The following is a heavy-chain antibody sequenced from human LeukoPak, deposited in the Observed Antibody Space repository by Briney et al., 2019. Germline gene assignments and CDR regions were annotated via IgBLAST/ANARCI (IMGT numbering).Heavy chain of an antibody. CDR1: GYTFTSYD. V-gene: IGHV1-8*01. Sequence: ASVKVSCKASGYTFTSYDINWVRQATGQGLEWMGWMNPNNGNTGYAQKFQGRVTMTRNTSISTAYMELSRLRSDDTAVYYCARDSWGKWLFRDWGQGTLVTVSS. CDR3: ARDSWGKWLFRD. CDR2: MNPNNGNT. D-gene: IGHD3-22*01. J-gene: IGHJ4*02.